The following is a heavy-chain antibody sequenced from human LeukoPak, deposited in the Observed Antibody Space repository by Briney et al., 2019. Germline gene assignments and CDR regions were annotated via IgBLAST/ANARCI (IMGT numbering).Heavy chain of an antibody. CDR3: AREALLSIVVVPAAIVDWFDP. J-gene: IGHJ5*02. CDR1: GYTFTSYG. Sequence: GASVTVSCKASGYTFTSYGISWVRQAPGHGLEWMGWISAYNGNTNYAQKLHDRVTMTTDTSTSTAYMELRSLRSDDTAVYYCAREALLSIVVVPAAIVDWFDPWGQGTLVTVSS. D-gene: IGHD2-2*01. CDR2: ISAYNGNT. V-gene: IGHV1-18*01.